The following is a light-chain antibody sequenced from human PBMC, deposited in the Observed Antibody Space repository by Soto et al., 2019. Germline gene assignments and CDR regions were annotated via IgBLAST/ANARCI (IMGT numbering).Light chain of an antibody. Sequence: VMTQSPVTLSVSPGERATLSCRASQSVSINLAWYQHKPGQAPRFLIYGASTRATGIPARFSGSGSGTEFTLTISSLQSEDSAVYYCQQYNDLVTFGGGTKVEIK. CDR3: QQYNDLVT. CDR2: GAS. V-gene: IGKV3-15*01. CDR1: QSVSIN. J-gene: IGKJ4*01.